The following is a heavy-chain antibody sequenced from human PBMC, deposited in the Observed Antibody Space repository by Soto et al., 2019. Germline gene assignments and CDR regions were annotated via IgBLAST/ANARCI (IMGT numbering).Heavy chain of an antibody. V-gene: IGHV1-69*13. Sequence: SVNVSCKASGYTFTNFGISWVRQAPGQGLEWMGGIIPRSAKTNYAQKFEGRATITADESTSTAYMELSSLRSDDTAVYYCAREGLVLVPTTVNSDYYYYAMDVWGQGTTVTVSS. CDR1: GYTFTNFG. D-gene: IGHD2-2*01. J-gene: IGHJ6*02. CDR2: IIPRSAKT. CDR3: AREGLVLVPTTVNSDYYYYAMDV.